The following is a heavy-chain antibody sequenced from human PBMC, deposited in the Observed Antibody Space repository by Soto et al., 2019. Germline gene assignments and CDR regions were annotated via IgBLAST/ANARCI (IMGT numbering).Heavy chain of an antibody. CDR1: GFTFSSYA. J-gene: IGHJ6*03. CDR2: ISSNGGST. V-gene: IGHV3-64*01. CDR3: ARDPKAFGEWLPEYPYYYYYMDV. Sequence: GGSLRLSCAASGFTFSSYAMHWVRQAPGKGLEYVSAISSNGGSTYYANSVKGRFTISRDNSKNTLYLRMGSLRAEDMAVYYCARDPKAFGEWLPEYPYYYYYMDVWGKGTTVTVSS. D-gene: IGHD3-10*01.